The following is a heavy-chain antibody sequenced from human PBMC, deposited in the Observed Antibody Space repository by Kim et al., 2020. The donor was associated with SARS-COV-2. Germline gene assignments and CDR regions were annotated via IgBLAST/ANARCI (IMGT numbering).Heavy chain of an antibody. CDR2: INPNSGGT. J-gene: IGHJ3*02. CDR1: GYTFTGYY. V-gene: IGHV1-2*02. D-gene: IGHD1-26*01. CDR3: ARDQGELLNDAFDI. Sequence: ASVKVSCKASGYTFTGYYMHWVRQAPGQGLEWMGWINPNSGGTNYAQKFQGRVTMTRDTSISTAYMELSRLRSDDTAVYYCARDQGELLNDAFDIWGQGTMVTVSS.